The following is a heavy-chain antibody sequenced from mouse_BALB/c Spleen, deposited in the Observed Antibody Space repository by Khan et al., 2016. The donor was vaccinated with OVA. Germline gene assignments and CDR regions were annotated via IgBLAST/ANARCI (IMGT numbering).Heavy chain of an antibody. V-gene: IGHV5-6*01. Sequence: EVQLVESGGDLVKSGGSLKLSCAASGFTFSPYSMSWVRQTPDKRLEWVATISSDGDYTYYPDSVKGRFNISRDNAKNTLYLQMSTLKSEDTAMYYCATHLTGSFAYWGQGNLVTVSA. J-gene: IGHJ3*01. CDR1: GFTFSPYS. D-gene: IGHD4-1*01. CDR2: ISSDGDYT. CDR3: ATHLTGSFAY.